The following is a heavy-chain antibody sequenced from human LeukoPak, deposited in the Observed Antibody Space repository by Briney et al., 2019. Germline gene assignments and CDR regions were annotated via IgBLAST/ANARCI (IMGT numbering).Heavy chain of an antibody. V-gene: IGHV6-1*01. Sequence: SQTLSLTCAISGDSVSSNSAAWNWIRQSPSGGLEWLGRTYYRSKWYNDYAVSVKSRITINLDRSKNQVSLQMNSVTPEDTAVYYCARETTSLFDSWGQGTLVTVSS. CDR2: TYYRSKWYN. D-gene: IGHD2/OR15-2a*01. CDR1: GDSVSSNSAA. CDR3: ARETTSLFDS. J-gene: IGHJ4*02.